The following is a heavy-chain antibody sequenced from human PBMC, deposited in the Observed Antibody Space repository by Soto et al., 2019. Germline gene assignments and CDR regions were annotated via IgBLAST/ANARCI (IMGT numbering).Heavy chain of an antibody. Sequence: SETLSLTCAVYGGSFSGYYWSCIRQPPGKGLEWIVEINHSGSTNYNPSLKSRVTISVDTSKNQFSLKLSSVTAADTAVYYCARGRYYDFWSGLNYYGMDVWGQGTTVTVSS. V-gene: IGHV4-34*01. D-gene: IGHD3-3*01. J-gene: IGHJ6*02. CDR2: INHSGST. CDR3: ARGRYYDFWSGLNYYGMDV. CDR1: GGSFSGYY.